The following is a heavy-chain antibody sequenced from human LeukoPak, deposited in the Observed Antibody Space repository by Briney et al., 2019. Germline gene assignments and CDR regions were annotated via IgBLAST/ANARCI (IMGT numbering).Heavy chain of an antibody. J-gene: IGHJ5*02. CDR2: IYYSGST. CDR1: GGSISSGGYS. D-gene: IGHD2-2*02. V-gene: IGHV4-30-2*03. Sequence: PSETLSLTCAVSGGSISSGGYSWSWIRQPPGKGLECIGTIYYSGSTSYNPSLKSRVTISVDTSKNQFSLKLTSVTAADTAVYYCAGTYRLRRFDPWGQGTLVTVSS. CDR3: AGTYRLRRFDP.